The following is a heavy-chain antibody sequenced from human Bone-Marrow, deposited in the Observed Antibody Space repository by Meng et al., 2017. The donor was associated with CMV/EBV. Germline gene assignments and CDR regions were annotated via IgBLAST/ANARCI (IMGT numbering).Heavy chain of an antibody. CDR3: AREDVGYSSSWGYGMAV. D-gene: IGHD6-13*01. J-gene: IGHJ6*02. CDR1: GYTFTSYY. Sequence: ASVKVSCKASGYTFTSYYMHWVRQAPGQGLEWMGIINPSGGSTSYAQKFQGRVTMTRDTSTSTVYMELSSLRSEDTAVYYCAREDVGYSSSWGYGMAVWGQGNTVNVAS. V-gene: IGHV1-46*01. CDR2: INPSGGST.